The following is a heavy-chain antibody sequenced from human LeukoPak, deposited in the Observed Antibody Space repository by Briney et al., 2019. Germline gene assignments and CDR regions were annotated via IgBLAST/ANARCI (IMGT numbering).Heavy chain of an antibody. V-gene: IGHV5-51*01. CDR2: IYPGDSDT. CDR3: ARYTDHYYFDY. J-gene: IGHJ4*02. D-gene: IGHD1-1*01. Sequence: GQSLKISCKGSGYSFTSSLIGWVRQMPGKRLEWMGIIYPGDSDTRYRPSFQAQVTISADKSISTAYLQWSSLNTSDTAMYYCARYTDHYYFDYWGQGTLVTVSS. CDR1: GYSFTSSL.